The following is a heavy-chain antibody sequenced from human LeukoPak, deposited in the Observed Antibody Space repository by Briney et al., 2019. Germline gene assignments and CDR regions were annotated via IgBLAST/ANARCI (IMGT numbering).Heavy chain of an antibody. J-gene: IGHJ4*02. CDR2: IYYSGST. V-gene: IGHV4-59*08. CDR3: ARSPQQWLASFDC. Sequence: SETLSLTCTVSGGSISSYYWSWIRQPPGKGLEWIGYIYYSGSTNYNPSLKSRVTISVDTSKSQFSLKLSSVTAADTAMYYCARSPQQWLASFDCWGQGTLVTVSS. CDR1: GGSISSYY. D-gene: IGHD6-19*01.